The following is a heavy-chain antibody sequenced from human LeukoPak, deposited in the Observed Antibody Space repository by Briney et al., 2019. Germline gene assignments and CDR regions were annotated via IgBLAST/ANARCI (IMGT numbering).Heavy chain of an antibody. CDR1: GGTFSSYA. J-gene: IGHJ5*02. D-gene: IGHD5-12*01. CDR3: ARVVGQSGYDFGWFDP. V-gene: IGHV1-69*05. Sequence: SVKVSCKASGGTFSSYAISWVRQAPGQGLEWMGGIIPIFGTANYAQKFQGRVTITTGESTSTAYMELSSLRSEDTAVYYCARVVGQSGYDFGWFDPWGQGTLVTVSS. CDR2: IIPIFGTA.